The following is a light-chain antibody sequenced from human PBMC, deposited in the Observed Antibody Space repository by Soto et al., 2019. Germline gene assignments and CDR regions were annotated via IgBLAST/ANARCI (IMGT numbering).Light chain of an antibody. CDR2: AAS. Sequence: NQMTQSPSSPSASVGDRVTITFRASQSISSYLNWYQQKPGQAPKLLIYAASRLQSGVPSRFSGSGSGTDFTLTISNLQPEDFATYYCQQSYGTPITFGQGTRLEI. J-gene: IGKJ5*01. V-gene: IGKV1-39*01. CDR1: QSISSY. CDR3: QQSYGTPIT.